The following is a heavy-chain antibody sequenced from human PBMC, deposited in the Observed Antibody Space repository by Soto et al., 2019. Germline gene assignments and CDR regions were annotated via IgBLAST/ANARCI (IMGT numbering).Heavy chain of an antibody. CDR2: ISGSGGST. CDR3: AKFDSSSDAFDI. CDR1: GFTFSSYA. Sequence: GSLRLSCAASGFTFSSYAMSWVRQAPGKGLEWVSAISGSGGSTYYADSVKGRFTISRDNSKNTLYLQMNSLRAEDTAVYYCAKFDSSSDAFDIWGQGTMVTVSS. J-gene: IGHJ3*02. V-gene: IGHV3-23*01. D-gene: IGHD6-6*01.